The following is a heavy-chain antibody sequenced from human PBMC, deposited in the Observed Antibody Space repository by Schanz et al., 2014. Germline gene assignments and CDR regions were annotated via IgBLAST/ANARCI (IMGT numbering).Heavy chain of an antibody. J-gene: IGHJ4*02. CDR1: GYIFINSG. V-gene: IGHV1-18*01. CDR2: INTGSGDT. Sequence: QIQLVQSGPEVKKPGATVKVSCKASGYIFINSGISWVRQAPGQGLEWMGWINTGSGDTKYSQNFQGRVTITRDTSASTAYMELSSLRSEDTAVYYCARDRRFFDRDDLYYFDSWGQGTLVTGSS. CDR3: ARDRRFFDRDDLYYFDS. D-gene: IGHD3-3*01.